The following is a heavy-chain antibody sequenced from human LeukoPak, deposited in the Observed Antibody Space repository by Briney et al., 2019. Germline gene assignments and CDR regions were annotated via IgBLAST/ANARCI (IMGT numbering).Heavy chain of an antibody. V-gene: IGHV3-23*01. D-gene: IGHD3-22*01. CDR3: AKDTYYYDSSGYLS. Sequence: GGSLRLSCAASGFTFSSYSMTWVRQAPGQGLEWVSGISGSGVSTFYVDSLIGRFTISRDNSKNTLYLQMNSLRPEDTAVYYCAKDTYYYDSSGYLSWGQGTLVTVSS. CDR1: GFTFSSYS. CDR2: ISGSGVST. J-gene: IGHJ5*02.